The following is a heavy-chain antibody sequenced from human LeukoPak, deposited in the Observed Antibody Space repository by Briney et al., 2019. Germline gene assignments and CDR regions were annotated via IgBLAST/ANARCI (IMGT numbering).Heavy chain of an antibody. CDR1: GFTFSSYS. CDR2: ISVSSSTI. Sequence: PGGSLRLSCAASGFTFSSYSMNWVRQAPGKGLEWVSHISVSSSTIYYADSVKGRFTISRDNAKDPLYLQMNNLRAEDTAVYYCATLIVVVIPGDAFDIWGQGTMVTVSS. J-gene: IGHJ3*02. D-gene: IGHD3-22*01. V-gene: IGHV3-48*04. CDR3: ATLIVVVIPGDAFDI.